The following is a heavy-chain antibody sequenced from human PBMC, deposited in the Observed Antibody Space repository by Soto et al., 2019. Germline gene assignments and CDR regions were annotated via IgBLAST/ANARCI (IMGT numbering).Heavy chain of an antibody. Sequence: QVQLQESGPGLVKPSQTLSLTCTVSGGSISRSGYFWSWIRQHPGKGLEWIGYIYDSGSTYYNPSLKSRVSLSVDTSKNQSSLNLTSVTAADTAMYYCARSSRSYFDYWGQGTLVTVSS. CDR2: IYDSGST. V-gene: IGHV4-31*03. CDR1: GGSISRSGYF. J-gene: IGHJ4*02. CDR3: ARSSRSYFDY.